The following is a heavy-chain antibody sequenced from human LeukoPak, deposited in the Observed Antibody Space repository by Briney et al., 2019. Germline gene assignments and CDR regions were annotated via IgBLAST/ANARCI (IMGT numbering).Heavy chain of an antibody. Sequence: EASVKVSCKASGYTFTGYYMHWVRQAPGQGLEWMGWINPNSGGTNYAQKFQGRVTMTRDTSISTAYMELSRLRSDDTAVYYCARRSGTTNWFDPWGQGTLVTVSS. J-gene: IGHJ5*02. CDR1: GYTFTGYY. V-gene: IGHV1-2*02. CDR2: INPNSGGT. D-gene: IGHD1-1*01. CDR3: ARRSGTTNWFDP.